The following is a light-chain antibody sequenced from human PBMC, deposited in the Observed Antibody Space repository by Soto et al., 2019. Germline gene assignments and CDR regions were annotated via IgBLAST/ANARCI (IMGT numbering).Light chain of an antibody. CDR2: GAS. CDR1: QSVSSSY. V-gene: IGKV3-20*01. J-gene: IGKJ2*01. CDR3: QKYGSSPMYT. Sequence: EIVLTQSPGTLSLSPGERATLSCRASQSVSSSYLAWYQQKPGQAPRLLIYGASGRATGIPDRFSGSGSGKDFPRTISRLEPEDFAVYYCQKYGSSPMYTFGQGTKLEIK.